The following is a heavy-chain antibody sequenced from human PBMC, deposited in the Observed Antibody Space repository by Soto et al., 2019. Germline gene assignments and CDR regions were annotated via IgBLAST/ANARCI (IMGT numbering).Heavy chain of an antibody. CDR2: ISDSGGST. J-gene: IGHJ4*02. CDR3: AKHGGWSLAVAGLFDY. D-gene: IGHD6-19*01. Sequence: EVHLLEYGGGLVQPGGSLRLSCVVSGSTFSSDDMSWVRQAPGRGLEWVSGISDSGGSTYYADSVKGRFTISRDNDKNTLYLQMKSLRVEDTALYNCAKHGGWSLAVAGLFDYWGPGTQITVSS. V-gene: IGHV3-23*01. CDR1: GSTFSSDD.